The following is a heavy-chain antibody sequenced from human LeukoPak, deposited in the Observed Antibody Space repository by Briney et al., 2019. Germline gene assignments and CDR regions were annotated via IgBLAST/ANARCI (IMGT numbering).Heavy chain of an antibody. D-gene: IGHD4-17*01. J-gene: IGHJ4*02. V-gene: IGHV4-4*07. Sequence: SETLSLTCTVSGGSISSYYWSWLRQPAGKGLEWIGRIYTSGSTNYNPSLKSRVTMSVDTSKNQFSLKLSSVTAADTAVYYCASGPTYGDYLFYWGQGTLVTVSS. CDR2: IYTSGST. CDR1: GGSISSYY. CDR3: ASGPTYGDYLFY.